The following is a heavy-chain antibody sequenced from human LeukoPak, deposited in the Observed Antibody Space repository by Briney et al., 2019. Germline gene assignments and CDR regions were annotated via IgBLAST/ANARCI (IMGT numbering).Heavy chain of an antibody. CDR2: ITWNSRDI. D-gene: IGHD3-10*01. V-gene: IGHV3-9*01. CDR3: AKSPYGSGSYENYFYGMDV. J-gene: IGHJ6*02. Sequence: SLRLSCAASGFTFDDYAMHWVRQPPGKGLEWVSGITWNSRDIGYADSVKGRFTISRDNAKNSLYLQMNSLRAEDTALYYCAKSPYGSGSYENYFYGMDVWGQGTTVTVSS. CDR1: GFTFDDYA.